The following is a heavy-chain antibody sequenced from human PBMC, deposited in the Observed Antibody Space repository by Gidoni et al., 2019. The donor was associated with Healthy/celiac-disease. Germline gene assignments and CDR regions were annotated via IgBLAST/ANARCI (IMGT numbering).Heavy chain of an antibody. CDR3: AKVHVAPRGWGMDV. Sequence: QVQLVESGGGVVQPGRSLRLSCAASGFTFSSYGMHWVRQAPGKGLEWVAVLSYDGSNKYYADSVKGRFTISRDNSKNTLYLQMNSLRAEDTAVYYCAKVHVAPRGWGMDVWGQGTTVTVSS. CDR1: GFTFSSYG. D-gene: IGHD2-15*01. CDR2: LSYDGSNK. V-gene: IGHV3-30*18. J-gene: IGHJ6*02.